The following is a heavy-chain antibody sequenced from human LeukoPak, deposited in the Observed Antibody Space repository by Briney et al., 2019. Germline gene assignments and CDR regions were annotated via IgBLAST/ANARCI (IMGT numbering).Heavy chain of an antibody. Sequence: PGGSLRLSCAASGFIFSRNWMSWVRQAPGKGLEWVASINHNGNVNYYVDSVKGRFTISRDNAKNSLYLQMSNLRAEDTAVYFCARGGGLDVWGQGATVTVSS. J-gene: IGHJ6*02. CDR2: INHNGNVN. CDR3: ARGGGLDV. CDR1: GFIFSRNW. V-gene: IGHV3-7*03. D-gene: IGHD3-16*01.